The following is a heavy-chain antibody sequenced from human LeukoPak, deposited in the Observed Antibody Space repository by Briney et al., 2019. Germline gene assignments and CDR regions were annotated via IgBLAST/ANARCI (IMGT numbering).Heavy chain of an antibody. Sequence: GGSLRLSCAASGFTFSSYGIHWVRQAPGKGLEWVAFIRYDGGYKYYADSVRGRFTISRDNSKNALYLQMDSLRAEDTAVYYCARDRRTYCTSSSCYLPPDYWGQGTLDTVSS. CDR1: GFTFSSYG. J-gene: IGHJ4*02. CDR3: ARDRRTYCTSSSCYLPPDY. D-gene: IGHD2-2*01. CDR2: IRYDGGYK. V-gene: IGHV3-30*02.